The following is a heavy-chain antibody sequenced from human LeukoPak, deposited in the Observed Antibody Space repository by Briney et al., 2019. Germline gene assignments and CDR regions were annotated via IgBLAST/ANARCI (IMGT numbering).Heavy chain of an antibody. CDR3: ARIKYCSGGSCYSPDY. V-gene: IGHV4-39*01. CDR2: LYYGGST. J-gene: IGHJ4*02. D-gene: IGHD2-15*01. Sequence: SETLSLTCTVSGVSISSSGYYWGWVRQPPGKGLEWIGTLYYGGSTYYRSSFKSRVTISGDTSKNQFSLKLSSVTAADTAVYYCARIKYCSGGSCYSPDYWGQGTLVTVSS. CDR1: GVSISSSGYY.